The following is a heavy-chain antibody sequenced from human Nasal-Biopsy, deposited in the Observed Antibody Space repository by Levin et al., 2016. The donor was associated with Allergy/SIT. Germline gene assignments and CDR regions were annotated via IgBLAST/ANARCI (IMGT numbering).Heavy chain of an antibody. J-gene: IGHJ5*02. CDR2: IKEDGSEK. Sequence: GESLKISCAASGLTFSYYWMSWVRQAPGKGLEWVANIKEDGSEKYYVDSVKGRFTISRDNTKNSLYLQMNSLRAEDTAVYYCARDKYSGYDLYNWFDPWGQGTLVTVSS. CDR3: ARDKYSGYDLYNWFDP. D-gene: IGHD5-12*01. V-gene: IGHV3-7*03. CDR1: GLTFSYYW.